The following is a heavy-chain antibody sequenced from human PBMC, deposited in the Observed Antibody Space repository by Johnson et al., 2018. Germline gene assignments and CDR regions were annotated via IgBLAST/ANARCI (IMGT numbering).Heavy chain of an antibody. V-gene: IGHV3-NL1*01. D-gene: IGHD4-17*01. J-gene: IGHJ6*02. CDR1: GFSFSSYA. Sequence: QVQLVQSGGGVVQPGRSLRLSCAASGFSFSSYAIHWVRQAPGKGLEWVSTIYSGFNTHYADSVKGRFTISRDNSKNMLCLQRHSLRAEDTAVYYCARDLRDYGKGMDVWGQGTTGTVS. CDR2: IYSGFNT. CDR3: ARDLRDYGKGMDV.